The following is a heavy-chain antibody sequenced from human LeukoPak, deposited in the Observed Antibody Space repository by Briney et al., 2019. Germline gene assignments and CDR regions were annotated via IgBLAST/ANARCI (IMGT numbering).Heavy chain of an antibody. CDR2: ISYDGSNK. Sequence: TGGSLRLSCAASGFIFSSYGMHWVRQAPGKGLEWVAIISYDGSNKYYADSVKGRFTISRDNAKNSLYLQMNSLRAEDTAVYYCARDTYDILTGYYKWAFDIWGQGTMVTVSS. CDR3: ARDTYDILTGYYKWAFDI. J-gene: IGHJ3*02. V-gene: IGHV3-30*03. D-gene: IGHD3-9*01. CDR1: GFIFSSYG.